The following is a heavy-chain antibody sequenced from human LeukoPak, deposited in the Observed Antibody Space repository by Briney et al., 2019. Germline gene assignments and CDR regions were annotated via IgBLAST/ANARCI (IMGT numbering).Heavy chain of an antibody. Sequence: MSSETLSLTCAVYGGSFSGYYWAWIRQPPGKGLEWIGEITHSGSTNYNPSLKSRVTISVDTFKNQFSLKLSSVTAADTAVYYCARPNKSSSEGFDPWGQGTLVTVSS. J-gene: IGHJ5*02. D-gene: IGHD6-6*01. CDR3: ARPNKSSSEGFDP. V-gene: IGHV4-34*01. CDR1: GGSFSGYY. CDR2: ITHSGST.